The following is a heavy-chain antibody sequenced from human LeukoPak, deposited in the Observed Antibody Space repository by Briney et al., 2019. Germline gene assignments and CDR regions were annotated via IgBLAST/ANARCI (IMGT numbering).Heavy chain of an antibody. CDR1: GGTFSSYA. CDR3: ASEKWVKREGVYYYYGITV. Sequence: ASVKVSCKASGGTFSSYAISWVRQAPGQGLEWMGRIIPILGIANYSQKFQGRVTITADKSTSTAYMELSSLRSEDTAVYYRASEKWVKREGVYYYYGITVWGQGTTVTVSS. CDR2: IIPILGIA. V-gene: IGHV1-69*04. D-gene: IGHD1-26*01. J-gene: IGHJ6*02.